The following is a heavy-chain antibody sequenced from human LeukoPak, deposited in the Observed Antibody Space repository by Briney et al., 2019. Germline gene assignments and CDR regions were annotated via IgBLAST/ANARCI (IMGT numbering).Heavy chain of an antibody. CDR2: SYYSGST. Sequence: PSETLSLTCTVSGGSISSSSYYWGWIRQPPGKGLEWIGSSYYSGSTYYNPSLKSRVTISVDTSKNQFSLKLSSVTAADTAVYYCARPAMVRGEDYWGQGTLVTVSS. D-gene: IGHD3-10*01. CDR1: GGSISSSSYY. CDR3: ARPAMVRGEDY. V-gene: IGHV4-39*01. J-gene: IGHJ4*02.